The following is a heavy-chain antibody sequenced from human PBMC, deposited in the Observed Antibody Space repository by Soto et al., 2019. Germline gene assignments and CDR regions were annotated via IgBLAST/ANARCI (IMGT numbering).Heavy chain of an antibody. V-gene: IGHV1-46*01. J-gene: IGHJ4*02. CDR1: GRTSPPYN. D-gene: IGHD7-27*01. CDR2: INPSGDST. CDR3: ARDAWGPDY. Sequence: QVQLVQSRAEVTKPGASVKISCKTSGRTSPPYNVHWVRQAPGQGLEWMGIINPSGDSTTYAQNFQGRVSMTRDSSTTTVFMELRSLTSEDTAMYYCARDAWGPDYWGQGTLVTVSS.